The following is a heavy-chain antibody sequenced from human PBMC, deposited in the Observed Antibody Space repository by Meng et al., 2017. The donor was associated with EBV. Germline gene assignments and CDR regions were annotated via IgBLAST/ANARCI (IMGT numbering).Heavy chain of an antibody. V-gene: IGHV1-69*01. D-gene: IGHD3-10*01. CDR1: GGTFRSDV. J-gene: IGHJ4*02. CDR2: LIPMVGAP. Sequence: QVQLLQSGAEVKKPGSSVKVSCRTSGGTFRSDVVSWVRQAPGQGLEWMGGLIPMVGAPHYAQKFQGRVTIIADESTSTHSMELNSLRSEDTAMYYCASESGRGFTPDYWGQGTLVTVSS. CDR3: ASESGRGFTPDY.